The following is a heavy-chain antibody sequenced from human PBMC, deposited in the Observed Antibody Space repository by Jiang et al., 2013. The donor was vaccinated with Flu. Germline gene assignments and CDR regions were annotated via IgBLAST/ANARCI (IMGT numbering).Heavy chain of an antibody. J-gene: IGHJ6*02. CDR2: TYYRSKWYN. V-gene: IGHV6-1*01. D-gene: IGHD3-10*01. CDR3: ARGGLWFGELVGGWWYGMDV. Sequence: TLSLTCAISGDSVSSNSAAWNWIRQSPSRGLEWLGRTYYRSKWYNDYAVSVKSRITINPDTSKNQFSLQLNSVTPEDTAVYYCARGGLWFGELVGGWWYGMDVWGQGTTVTVSS. CDR1: GDSVSSNSAA.